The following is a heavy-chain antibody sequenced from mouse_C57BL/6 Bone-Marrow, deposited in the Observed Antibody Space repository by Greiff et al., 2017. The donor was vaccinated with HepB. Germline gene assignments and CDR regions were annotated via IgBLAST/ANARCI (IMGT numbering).Heavy chain of an antibody. Sequence: EVQLQQSGPELVKPGASVKISCKASGYSFTGYYMNWVKQSPEKSLEWIGEINPSTGGTTYNQKFKAKATLTVDKSSSTAYMQLKSLTSEDSAVYYCARGGVGLWYFDVWGTGTTVTVSS. CDR3: ARGGVGLWYFDV. CDR1: GYSFTGYY. D-gene: IGHD1-1*02. J-gene: IGHJ1*03. V-gene: IGHV1-42*01. CDR2: INPSTGGT.